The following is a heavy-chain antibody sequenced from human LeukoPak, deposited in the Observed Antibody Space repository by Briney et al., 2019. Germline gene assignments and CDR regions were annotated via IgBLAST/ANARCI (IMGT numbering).Heavy chain of an antibody. D-gene: IGHD1-14*01. Sequence: QPGGSLRLSCAASGFTFSTYAMNWVRQAPGKGLEWVSAISGSGGNTYYADSVKGRFTISRDNSKNTLYLQMNSLRAEDTAVYYCANTLSPDSPVASSAYYYYGMDVWGQGTTVTVSS. CDR2: ISGSGGNT. CDR3: ANTLSPDSPVASSAYYYYGMDV. V-gene: IGHV3-23*01. CDR1: GFTFSTYA. J-gene: IGHJ6*02.